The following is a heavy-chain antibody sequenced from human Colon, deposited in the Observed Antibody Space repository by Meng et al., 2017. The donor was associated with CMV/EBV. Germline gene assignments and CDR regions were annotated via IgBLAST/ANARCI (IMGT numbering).Heavy chain of an antibody. CDR1: GFTFTSYW. J-gene: IGHJ4*02. Sequence: GESLKISCAASGFTFTSYWMSWVRQAPGKGLEWVANIKQDGSETYYVDSVKGRFTISRDNAKNSLYLQMNSLSAEDTAVYYCARRASASYRTPPGYWGQGTLVTVSS. V-gene: IGHV3-7*01. CDR2: IKQDGSET. CDR3: ARRASASYRTPPGY. D-gene: IGHD1-26*01.